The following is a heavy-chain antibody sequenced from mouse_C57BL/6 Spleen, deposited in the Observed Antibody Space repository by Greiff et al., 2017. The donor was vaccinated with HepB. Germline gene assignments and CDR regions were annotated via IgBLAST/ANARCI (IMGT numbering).Heavy chain of an antibody. CDR3: ARSDYGYDVSYFDY. CDR2: INPGSGGT. J-gene: IGHJ2*01. Sequence: QVQLQHSGAELVRPGTSVKVSCKASGYAFTNYLIEWVKQRPGQGLEWIGVINPGSGGTNYNEKFKGKATLTADKSSSTAYMQLSSLTSEDSAVYFCARSDYGYDVSYFDYWGQGTTLTVSS. CDR1: GYAFTNYL. D-gene: IGHD2-2*01. V-gene: IGHV1-54*01.